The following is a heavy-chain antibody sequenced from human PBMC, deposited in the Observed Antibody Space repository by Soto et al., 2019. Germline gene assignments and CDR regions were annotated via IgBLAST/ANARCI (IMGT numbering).Heavy chain of an antibody. V-gene: IGHV4-31*03. CDR1: GGSIRSGGYY. J-gene: IGHJ4*02. CDR2: IYYSGST. Sequence: QVQLQESGPGLVKPSQTLSLTCTVSGGSIRSGGYYWSWIRQHPGKGLEWIGYIYYSGSTYYNPSLKGRVTISVDTSKNQFSLKLSSVTAADTAVYYCARAASGSYYDYWGQGTLVTVSS. D-gene: IGHD1-26*01. CDR3: ARAASGSYYDY.